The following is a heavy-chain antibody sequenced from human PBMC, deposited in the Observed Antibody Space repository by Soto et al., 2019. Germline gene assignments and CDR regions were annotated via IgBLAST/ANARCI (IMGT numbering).Heavy chain of an antibody. J-gene: IGHJ5*02. V-gene: IGHV1-69*13. Sequence: SVKVSCKASGGTFSSYAISWVRQAPGQGLEWMGGIIPIFGTANYAQKFRGRVTITADESTSTAYMELSSLRSEDTAVYYCARDPWYYYGSGSYYKENWFDPWGQGTLVTVSS. CDR2: IIPIFGTA. CDR1: GGTFSSYA. CDR3: ARDPWYYYGSGSYYKENWFDP. D-gene: IGHD3-10*01.